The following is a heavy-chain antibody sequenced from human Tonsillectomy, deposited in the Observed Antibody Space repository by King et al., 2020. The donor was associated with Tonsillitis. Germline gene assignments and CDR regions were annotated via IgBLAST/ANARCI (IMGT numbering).Heavy chain of an antibody. Sequence: HVQLVESGGGVVQPGRSLRLSCAASGFTFSSYGMHWVRQAPGKGLEWVAVISYDGSNKYYADSVKGRFTISRDNFKNTLYLQMNSLRAEDTAVYYCAKAPIAVAGRKEFDYWGQGTLVTVSS. CDR2: ISYDGSNK. J-gene: IGHJ4*02. CDR3: AKAPIAVAGRKEFDY. D-gene: IGHD6-19*01. CDR1: GFTFSSYG. V-gene: IGHV3-30*18.